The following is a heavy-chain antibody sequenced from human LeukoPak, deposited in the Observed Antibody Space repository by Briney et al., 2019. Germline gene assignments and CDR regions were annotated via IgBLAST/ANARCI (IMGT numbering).Heavy chain of an antibody. CDR2: IYYSGST. Sequence: PSETLSLTCIVSGGSISNYYWSWIRQPPGKGLEYIGYIYYSGSTSYNPSLKSRVTISVDTSKNQFSLKVISVTAADTAVYYCARFLAGTRHFHFYYYMDVWGKGTTVTISS. J-gene: IGHJ6*03. V-gene: IGHV4-59*08. D-gene: IGHD3-9*01. CDR3: ARFLAGTRHFHFYYYMDV. CDR1: GGSISNYY.